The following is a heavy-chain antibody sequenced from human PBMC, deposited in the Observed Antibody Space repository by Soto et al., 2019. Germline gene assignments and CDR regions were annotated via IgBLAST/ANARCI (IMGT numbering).Heavy chain of an antibody. J-gene: IGHJ4*02. Sequence: ASVKVSCKASGYTFTSYDINWVRQATGQGLEWMGWMNPNSGNTGYAQKFQGRVTMTRNTSISTAYMELSSLRSEDTAVYYCARGRFLEWSGLGWGQGTLVTVSS. V-gene: IGHV1-8*01. CDR2: MNPNSGNT. D-gene: IGHD3-3*01. CDR3: ARGRFLEWSGLG. CDR1: GYTFTSYD.